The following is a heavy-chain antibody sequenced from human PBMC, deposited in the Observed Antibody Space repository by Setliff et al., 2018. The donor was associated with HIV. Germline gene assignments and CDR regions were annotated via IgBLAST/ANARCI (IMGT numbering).Heavy chain of an antibody. D-gene: IGHD5-12*01. Sequence: GGSLRLSCAASGFTVSSSYMAWVRQAPGKGLEWVSVIYSGGSTYYADSVKGRFTISRDNSKNTLYLQMNSLRAEDTAVYYCARVHSGYGGRFNWYFDLWGRGTLVTVSS. CDR3: ARVHSGYGGRFNWYFDL. V-gene: IGHV3-53*01. CDR2: IYSGGST. CDR1: GFTVSSSY. J-gene: IGHJ2*01.